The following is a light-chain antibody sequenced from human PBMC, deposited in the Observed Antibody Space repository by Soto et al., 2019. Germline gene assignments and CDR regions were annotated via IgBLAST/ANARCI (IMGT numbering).Light chain of an antibody. CDR1: SSDVGGYTY. CDR3: SSYTSSSTLVV. V-gene: IGLV2-14*01. J-gene: IGLJ2*01. Sequence: QSVLTQPASVSGSPGQSIPISCTGTSSDVGGYTYVSWYPPHPGKAPNLMIYEVSNRPSGVSNRFSGSKSGNTASLTSSGLQAEDEADYYCSSYTSSSTLVVFGGGTKVTVL. CDR2: EVS.